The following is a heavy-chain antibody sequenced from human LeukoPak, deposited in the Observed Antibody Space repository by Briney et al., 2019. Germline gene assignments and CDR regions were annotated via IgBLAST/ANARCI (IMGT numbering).Heavy chain of an antibody. D-gene: IGHD6-19*01. J-gene: IGHJ4*02. CDR2: ISYSGDTT. CDR1: GFTFNTYA. V-gene: IGHV3-23*01. CDR3: ARGTLAGYFLGY. Sequence: HRGGSLRLSCAASGFTFNTYAMPWVRQAPGKGLEWVSSISYSGDTTDYADSVKGRLIISRDNSKNTLGLQMNSLRDEDTAIYYCARGTLAGYFLGYWGRGTLVTVSS.